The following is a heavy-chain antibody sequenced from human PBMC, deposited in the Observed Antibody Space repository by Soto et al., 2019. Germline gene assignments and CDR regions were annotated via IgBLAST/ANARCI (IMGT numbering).Heavy chain of an antibody. J-gene: IGHJ4*02. D-gene: IGHD5-18*01. Sequence: QVQLVQSGAEVKKPRSSVKVSCKASGGTFSSYAISWVRQAPGHGLEWMGGIIPIFGTANYAHKFLGRGTISADECTSTAYMALRSLSSEETAVYSCARSGWSDTAMVPLFDYWGQGTLVTVSS. V-gene: IGHV1-69*01. CDR1: GGTFSSYA. CDR3: ARSGWSDTAMVPLFDY. CDR2: IIPIFGTA.